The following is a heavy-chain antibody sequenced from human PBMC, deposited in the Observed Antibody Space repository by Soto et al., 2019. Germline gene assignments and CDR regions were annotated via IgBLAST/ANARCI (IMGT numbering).Heavy chain of an antibody. V-gene: IGHV1-2*02. D-gene: IGHD3-16*01. CDR1: GYNFIGFY. CDR3: ARGGMVAFGEKLIDP. J-gene: IGHJ5*02. CDR2: INPHSGAT. Sequence: ASVKVSCKTSGYNFIGFYIHWVRQAPGQGLKWMGWINPHSGATLYAQKFQDRVTMTRGTSINTVYMDLNGLTSDDTAFYYCARGGMVAFGEKLIDPWGQGTLVTVSS.